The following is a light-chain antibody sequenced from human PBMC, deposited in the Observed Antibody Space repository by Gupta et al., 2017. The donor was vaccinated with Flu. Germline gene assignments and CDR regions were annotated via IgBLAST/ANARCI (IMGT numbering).Light chain of an antibody. J-gene: IGLJ3*02. Sequence: SSVLNQPPSASVAPEQTARITRGGDNTGGKSVQCYLQKSGQAPVLVVHDADDWPPGIPERFSGSKSGKTATLTISRVDAGDECDYYCQVWDSSSGRVFGGGTKLTVL. CDR3: QVWDSSSGRV. V-gene: IGLV3-21*02. CDR2: DAD. CDR1: NTGGKS.